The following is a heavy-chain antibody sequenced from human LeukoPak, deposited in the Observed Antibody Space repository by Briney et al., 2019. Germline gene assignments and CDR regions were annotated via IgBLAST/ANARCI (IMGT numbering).Heavy chain of an antibody. CDR3: ARDRISYDILTGYYYYMDV. D-gene: IGHD3-9*01. CDR1: GYTFTSYA. CDR2: INTNTGNP. Sequence: ASVKVSCKASGYTFTSYAMNWVRQAPGQGLEWMGWINTNTGNPTYAQGFTGRFVFSLDTSVSTAYRQISSLKAEDTAVYYCARDRISYDILTGYYYYMDVWGKGTTVTVSS. J-gene: IGHJ6*03. V-gene: IGHV7-4-1*02.